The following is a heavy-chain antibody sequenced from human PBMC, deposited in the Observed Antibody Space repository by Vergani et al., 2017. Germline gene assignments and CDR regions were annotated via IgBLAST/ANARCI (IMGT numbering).Heavy chain of an antibody. CDR2: ISIDGSIT. CDR1: GFTFTNYD. J-gene: IGHJ3*02. Sequence: QVQLVESGGGVVQPGRSLRVSCAGSGFTFTNYDMHWVRQAPGKGLEWVAVISIDGSITHYGDSVKGRVTITRDNSKNTLYLQMTSLRGDDMAIYYCGRDAFKGKPDVVDIWCQGTMVTVSS. CDR3: GRDAFKGKPDVVDI. V-gene: IGHV3-30*19.